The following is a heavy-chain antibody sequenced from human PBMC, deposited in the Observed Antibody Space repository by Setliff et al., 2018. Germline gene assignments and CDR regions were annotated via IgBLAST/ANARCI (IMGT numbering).Heavy chain of an antibody. J-gene: IGHJ3*02. CDR2: IYPGDSDT. Sequence: PGESLKISCKVSGNGFTDLWIAWVRQTPGRGLEWMGIIYPGDSDTRYSPSFQGQVTISADKSISTAYLQWSSLKASDTAMYYCARSPLDDAFDIWGQGTMVTVSS. CDR3: ARSPLDDAFDI. CDR1: GNGFTDLW. V-gene: IGHV5-51*01.